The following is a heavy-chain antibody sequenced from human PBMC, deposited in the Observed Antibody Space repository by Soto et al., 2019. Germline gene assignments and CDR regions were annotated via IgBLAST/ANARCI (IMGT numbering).Heavy chain of an antibody. V-gene: IGHV4-34*01. D-gene: IGHD2-15*01. Sequence: SETLSLTCAVYGGSFSGYYWSWIRQPPGKGLEWIGEINHSGSTNYNPSLKSRVTISVDTSKNQFSLKLSSVTAADTAVYYCARVRGYCSGGSCYSVRFDYWGQGTLVTVSS. CDR3: ARVRGYCSGGSCYSVRFDY. CDR1: GGSFSGYY. J-gene: IGHJ4*02. CDR2: INHSGST.